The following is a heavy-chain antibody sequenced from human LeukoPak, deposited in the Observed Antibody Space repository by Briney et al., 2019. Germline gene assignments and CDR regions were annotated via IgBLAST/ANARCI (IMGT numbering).Heavy chain of an antibody. CDR2: ISGSGGST. V-gene: IGHV3-23*01. J-gene: IGHJ4*02. Sequence: GGSLRLSCAASGFTVDDYAMHWVRQAPGKGLEWVSAISGSGGSTYYADSVKGRFTISRDNSKNTLYLQMNSLRAEDTAVYYCAKNGGIYDYVWGSYRYYFDYWGQGTLVTVSS. CDR1: GFTVDDYA. CDR3: AKNGGIYDYVWGSYRYYFDY. D-gene: IGHD3-16*02.